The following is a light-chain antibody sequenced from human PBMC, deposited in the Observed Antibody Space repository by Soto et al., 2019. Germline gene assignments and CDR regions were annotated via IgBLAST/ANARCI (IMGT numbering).Light chain of an antibody. CDR2: QDS. J-gene: IGLJ2*01. Sequence: SYELTQPPSVSVSPGQTASITCSGDKLGDKYACWYQQKPGQSPVLVIYQDSKRPSGIPERFSGSNSGNTATLTISGTQAMDEADYYCQAWDSSTVGFGGGTNVTVL. CDR1: KLGDKY. V-gene: IGLV3-1*01. CDR3: QAWDSSTVG.